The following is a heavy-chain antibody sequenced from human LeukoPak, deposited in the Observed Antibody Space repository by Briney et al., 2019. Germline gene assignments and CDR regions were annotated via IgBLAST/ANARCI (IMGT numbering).Heavy chain of an antibody. V-gene: IGHV1-18*01. CDR1: GYTFTNYG. Sequence: GASVKVSCKASGYTFTNYGITWVRQAPGQGLECMGWISAYIGNTNYAQKLQGRVTMTTDTSTSTAYMELRSLRSDDTAVYFCARDDYGDSKGWFDPWGQGTLVTVSS. D-gene: IGHD4-17*01. J-gene: IGHJ5*02. CDR3: ARDDYGDSKGWFDP. CDR2: ISAYIGNT.